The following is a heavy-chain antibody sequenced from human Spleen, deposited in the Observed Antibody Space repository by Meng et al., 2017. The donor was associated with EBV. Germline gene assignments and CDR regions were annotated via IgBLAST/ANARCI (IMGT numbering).Heavy chain of an antibody. CDR1: GGSLSSGGYY. Sequence: LLERVPGMVTPSHTLSLTGAYSGGSLSSGGYYWSWIRQTPGKGLEWIGYIYYSGSTYYNPSLKSRVTISVDTSKNQFSLKLSSVTAADTAVYYCARARRNGYYFDYWGQGTLVTVSS. V-gene: IGHV4-30-4*01. J-gene: IGHJ4*02. CDR3: ARARRNGYYFDY. CDR2: IYYSGST. D-gene: IGHD2-8*01.